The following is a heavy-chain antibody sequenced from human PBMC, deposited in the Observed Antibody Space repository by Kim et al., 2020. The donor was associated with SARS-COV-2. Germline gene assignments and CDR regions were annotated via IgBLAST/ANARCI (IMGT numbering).Heavy chain of an antibody. CDR2: IYTSGST. D-gene: IGHD3-22*01. CDR1: GGSISSYY. V-gene: IGHV4-4*07. J-gene: IGHJ4*02. CDR3: AREDYDSSGYSDFDY. Sequence: SETLSLTCTVSGGSISSYYWSWIRQPAGKGLEWIGRIYTSGSTNYNPSLKSRVTMSVDTSKNQFSLKLSPVTAADTAVYYCAREDYDSSGYSDFDYWGQGTLVTVSS.